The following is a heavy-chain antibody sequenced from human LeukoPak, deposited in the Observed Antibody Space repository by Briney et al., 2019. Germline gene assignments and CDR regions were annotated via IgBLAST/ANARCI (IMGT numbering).Heavy chain of an antibody. J-gene: IGHJ5*02. CDR2: IRYDGSNK. CDR1: GFTFSSYG. V-gene: IGHV3-30*02. Sequence: PGGSLRLSCAASGFTFSSYGMHWVRQAPGKGLEWVAFIRYDGSNKYYADSVKGRFTISRDNSKNTLYLQMNSLRAEDTAVYYCAKDLGYYYDSSSFDPWGQGTLVTVSS. D-gene: IGHD3-22*01. CDR3: AKDLGYYYDSSSFDP.